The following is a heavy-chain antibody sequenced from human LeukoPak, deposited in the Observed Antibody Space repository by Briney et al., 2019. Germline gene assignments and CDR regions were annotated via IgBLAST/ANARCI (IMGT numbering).Heavy chain of an antibody. CDR1: GFTFTSYA. V-gene: IGHV3-15*01. CDR2: IKSKTDGGTA. Sequence: PGGSLRLSCAASGFTFTSYAMTWVRQAPGKGLEWVGRIKSKTDGGTADYAAPVKGRFTISRDDSKNTLYLQMNSLKTEDTAVYYCTTDLTWTRAFDIWGQGTMVTVSS. D-gene: IGHD1-1*01. J-gene: IGHJ3*02. CDR3: TTDLTWTRAFDI.